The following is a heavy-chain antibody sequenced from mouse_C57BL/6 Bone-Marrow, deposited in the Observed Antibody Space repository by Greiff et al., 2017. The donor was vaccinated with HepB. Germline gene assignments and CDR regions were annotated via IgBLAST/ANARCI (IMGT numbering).Heavy chain of an antibody. CDR1: GYTFTSYW. Sequence: QVQLQQPGAELVRPGTSVKLSCKASGYTFTSYWMHWVKQRPGQGLEWIGVIDPSDSYTNYNQKFKGKATLTVDTSSSTAYMQLSSLTSEDSAVYYCAPECYGSGYFDYWGQGTTLTVSS. J-gene: IGHJ2*01. D-gene: IGHD1-1*01. CDR2: IDPSDSYT. CDR3: APECYGSGYFDY. V-gene: IGHV1-59*01.